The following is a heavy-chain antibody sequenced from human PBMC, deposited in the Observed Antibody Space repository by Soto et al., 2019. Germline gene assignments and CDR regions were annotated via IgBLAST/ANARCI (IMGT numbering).Heavy chain of an antibody. D-gene: IGHD1-26*01. CDR1: GFDFTYYA. J-gene: IGHJ4*02. Sequence: QVQLVESGGGAVQPGASLRLSCVASGFDFTYYAMHWVRQAPGKGLESVAVMSSDGSKIHHTDSVKGRFTISRDNSKNTLYLQMNSLRKEDTAVYFCAKDEGVGGTLGLFASWGQGTLVSVSS. V-gene: IGHV3-30*18. CDR3: AKDEGVGGTLGLFAS. CDR2: MSSDGSKI.